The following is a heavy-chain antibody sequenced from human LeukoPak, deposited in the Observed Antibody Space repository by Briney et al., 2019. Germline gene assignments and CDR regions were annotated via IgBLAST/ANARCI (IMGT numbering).Heavy chain of an antibody. Sequence: PGGSLRLSCAASGFTLSSYWMSWVRQAPGKGLEWVANIKQDGSEKYYVDSVKGRFTISRDNGKNSLYLQMNSLRAEDTAVYYCAKDRTLSGYDYYYMDVWGKGTTVTISS. V-gene: IGHV3-7*03. J-gene: IGHJ6*03. D-gene: IGHD3-3*01. CDR3: AKDRTLSGYDYYYMDV. CDR2: IKQDGSEK. CDR1: GFTLSSYW.